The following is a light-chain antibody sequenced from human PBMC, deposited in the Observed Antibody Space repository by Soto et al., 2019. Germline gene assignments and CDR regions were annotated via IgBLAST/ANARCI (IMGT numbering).Light chain of an antibody. CDR1: QDNRNY. J-gene: IGKJ1*01. CDR3: QTYHSAPWT. Sequence: DIQMTQSPSSLSASVGDRVTITCRASQDNRNYLAWYQHKPGKVPKLLIYAASTLQSGVPSRFSGSGSGTDFTLTITSLQPEDVATYYCQTYHSAPWTFGQGTKVEI. CDR2: AAS. V-gene: IGKV1-27*01.